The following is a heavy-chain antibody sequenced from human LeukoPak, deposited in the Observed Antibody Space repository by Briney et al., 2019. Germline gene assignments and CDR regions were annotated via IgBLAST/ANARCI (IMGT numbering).Heavy chain of an antibody. J-gene: IGHJ4*02. CDR2: IYCSGST. Sequence: SQTLCLTCTVSGGSISSGGYYWSWIRQHPGKGLEWIGYIYCSGSTYYDPSLKSRVTISVDTSKNQFSLKLSPVTAADTAVYYCARDGGSGYDSMVIDYWGQGTLVTVSS. CDR1: GGSISSGGYY. V-gene: IGHV4-31*03. CDR3: ARDGGSGYDSMVIDY. D-gene: IGHD5-12*01.